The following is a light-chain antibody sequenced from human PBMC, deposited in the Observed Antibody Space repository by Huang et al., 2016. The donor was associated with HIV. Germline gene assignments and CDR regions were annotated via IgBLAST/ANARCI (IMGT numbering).Light chain of an antibody. J-gene: IGKJ1*01. CDR2: WAS. Sequence: DIVMTQSPDSLAVSLGERATINCKSSQSVLYRSNNKNYLAWYQQKPGQPPKLLIYWASTRESGVPDLFTGSGSGTDFSLTISSLQAEDVAVYYCQQYDTSPWTFGQGTKVEIK. CDR3: QQYDTSPWT. V-gene: IGKV4-1*01. CDR1: QSVLYRSNNKNY.